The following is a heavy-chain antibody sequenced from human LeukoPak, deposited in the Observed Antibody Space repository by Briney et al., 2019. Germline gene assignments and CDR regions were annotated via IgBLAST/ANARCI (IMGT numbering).Heavy chain of an antibody. CDR1: GFTVSSKY. CDR3: AKVRSRIAAAGTSVYYFDY. J-gene: IGHJ4*02. Sequence: PGGSLRLSCAASGFTVSSKYMSWVRQAPGKGLEWVSAISGSGGSTYYADSVKGRFTISRDNSKNTLYLQMNSLRAEDTAVYYCAKVRSRIAAAGTSVYYFDYWGQGTLVTVSS. D-gene: IGHD6-13*01. CDR2: ISGSGGST. V-gene: IGHV3-23*01.